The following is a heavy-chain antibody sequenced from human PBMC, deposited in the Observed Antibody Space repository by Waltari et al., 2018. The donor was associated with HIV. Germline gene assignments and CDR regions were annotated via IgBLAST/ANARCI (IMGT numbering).Heavy chain of an antibody. J-gene: IGHJ4*02. CDR1: GLTISLYN. V-gene: IGHV3-48*03. CDR2: ISGDGKNK. CDR3: AREVTSSKVMNY. D-gene: IGHD2-21*02. Sequence: EVRLVESGGGPVQPGGSLGLSCAASGLTISLYNMNWVRQSPGKGLEWVAYISGDGKNKYYADSVKGRFIISKDNGQNFLHLQMDRLSVDDSAKYFCAREVTSSKVMNYWGQGTPVIVSS.